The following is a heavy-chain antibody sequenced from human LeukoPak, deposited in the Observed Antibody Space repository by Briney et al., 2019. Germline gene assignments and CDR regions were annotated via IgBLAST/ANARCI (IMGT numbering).Heavy chain of an antibody. CDR2: VSYDGSTQ. J-gene: IGHJ4*02. D-gene: IGHD1-26*01. CDR1: XFTFXXXX. Sequence: PGGXXRLSCAASXFTFXXXXXHXVRQXPXKGLEWVALVSYDGSTQYYADSVRGRFTISRDNSKNTLYLQMNSLRTEDTAVYYCAREVGDYWGQGTLFTVSS. V-gene: IGHV3-30-3*01. CDR3: AREVGDY.